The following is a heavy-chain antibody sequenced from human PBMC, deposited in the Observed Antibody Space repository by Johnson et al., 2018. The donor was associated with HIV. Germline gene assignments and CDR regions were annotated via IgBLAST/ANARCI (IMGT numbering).Heavy chain of an antibody. CDR2: ISSGGSI. CDR1: GFTFSDYY. J-gene: IGHJ3*02. V-gene: IGHV3-11*01. Sequence: QVQLVESGGGLVKPGGSLRLSCAASGFTFSDYYMSWIRQAPGKGLEWVSYISSGGSIGYADSVKGRFTISRDNAKNSLYLQMNSPRAEDTALYYCAKASPTFDIWGQGTMVTVSS. CDR3: AKASPTFDI.